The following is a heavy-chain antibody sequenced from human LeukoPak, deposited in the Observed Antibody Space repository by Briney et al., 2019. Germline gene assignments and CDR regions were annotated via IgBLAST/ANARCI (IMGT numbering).Heavy chain of an antibody. V-gene: IGHV4-4*02. D-gene: IGHD3-22*01. J-gene: IGHJ3*02. Sequence: PSETLSLTCAVSGGSTSSSNWWSWVRQPPGKGLEWIGEIYHSGSTNYNPSLKSRVTISVDKSKNQFSLKLSSVTAADTAVYYCARGGYYDSSGYRGAFDIWGQGTMVTVSS. CDR1: GGSTSSSNW. CDR2: IYHSGST. CDR3: ARGGYYDSSGYRGAFDI.